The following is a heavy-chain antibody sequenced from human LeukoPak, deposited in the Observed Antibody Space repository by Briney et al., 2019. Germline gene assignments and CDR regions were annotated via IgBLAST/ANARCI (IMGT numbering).Heavy chain of an antibody. CDR1: GGTLSSYA. V-gene: IGHV1-69*13. CDR3: ARDPPIAAAGTSFDY. J-gene: IGHJ4*02. D-gene: IGHD6-13*01. CDR2: IFPIFGTR. Sequence: GASVKVSCKASGGTLSSYAISWARQAPGQGLEWMGGIFPIFGTRNYAQKFQGRVTIIADESTSTAYMELSSLRSEDTAVYYCARDPPIAAAGTSFDYWGQGTLVTVSS.